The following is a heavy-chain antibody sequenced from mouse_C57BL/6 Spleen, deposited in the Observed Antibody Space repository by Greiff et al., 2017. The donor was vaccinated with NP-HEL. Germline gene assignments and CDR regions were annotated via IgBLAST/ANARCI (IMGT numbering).Heavy chain of an antibody. Sequence: EVMLVESGGGLVQPGGSLSLSCAASGFTFTDYYMSWVRQPPGKALEWLGFIRNKATGYTTEYSASVKGRFTISRDNSQSILYLQMNALRAEDSATYYCARGSTNFDYWGQGTTLTVSS. V-gene: IGHV7-3*01. D-gene: IGHD2-1*01. CDR3: ARGSTNFDY. CDR1: GFTFTDYY. CDR2: IRNKATGYTT. J-gene: IGHJ2*01.